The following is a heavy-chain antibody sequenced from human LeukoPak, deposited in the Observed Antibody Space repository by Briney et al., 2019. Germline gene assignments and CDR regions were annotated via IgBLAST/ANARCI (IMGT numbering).Heavy chain of an antibody. CDR2: INPNGGST. J-gene: IGHJ6*02. CDR3: ARENSNPTHYYYYYGMDV. CDR1: GYTFTSYY. V-gene: IGHV1-46*01. D-gene: IGHD4-11*01. Sequence: ASVKVSCKASGYTFTSYYIHWVRQAPGQGLEWMGIINPNGGSTSNTQKLQGRVTMTRDTSTSTVYMELSSLRSEDTAVYYCARENSNPTHYYYYYGMDVWGQGTTVTVSS.